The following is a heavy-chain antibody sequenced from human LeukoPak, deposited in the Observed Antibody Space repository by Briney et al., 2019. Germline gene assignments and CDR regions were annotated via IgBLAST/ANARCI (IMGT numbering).Heavy chain of an antibody. CDR2: IYASGST. Sequence: SETLSLTRTVSGGSISGYYWHWIRQPAGKGLEWIGRIYASGSTNYNPSLGSRVTMSLDTSKNYFSLKLNSVTAADTAVYFCARDPMTHFFDYWGQGTLVTVST. J-gene: IGHJ4*02. D-gene: IGHD2-21*02. CDR1: GGSISGYY. V-gene: IGHV4-4*07. CDR3: ARDPMTHFFDY.